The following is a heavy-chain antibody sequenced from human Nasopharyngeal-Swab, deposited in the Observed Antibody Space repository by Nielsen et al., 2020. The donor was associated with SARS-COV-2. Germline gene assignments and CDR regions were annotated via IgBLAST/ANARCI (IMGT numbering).Heavy chain of an antibody. CDR1: GGSISSSSYY. V-gene: IGHV4-39*07. CDR2: IYYSGST. CDR3: VGSSWYGDCYYYYGMDV. J-gene: IGHJ6*02. Sequence: SETLSLTCTVSGGSISSSSYYWGWIRQPPGKGLEWIGSIYYSGSTYYNPSLKSRVTISVDTSKNQFSLKLSSVTAADTAVYYCVGSSWYGDCYYYYGMDVWGQGTTVTVSS. D-gene: IGHD6-13*01.